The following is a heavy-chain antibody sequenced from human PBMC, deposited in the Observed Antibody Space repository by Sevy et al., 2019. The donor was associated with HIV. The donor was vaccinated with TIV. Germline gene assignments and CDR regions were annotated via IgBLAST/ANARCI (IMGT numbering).Heavy chain of an antibody. J-gene: IGHJ3*01. Sequence: GGSLRLSCAASGFNFDSYTMKWVRQAPGQGLEWVSSISGSSNYIYYADSLKGRFTISRDNAKNSVYLQMHSLRVDDTAVYFCARPYGSGSWEAFDVWGQGTVVTVSS. CDR1: GFNFDSYT. CDR2: ISGSSNYI. CDR3: ARPYGSGSWEAFDV. D-gene: IGHD3-10*01. V-gene: IGHV3-21*01.